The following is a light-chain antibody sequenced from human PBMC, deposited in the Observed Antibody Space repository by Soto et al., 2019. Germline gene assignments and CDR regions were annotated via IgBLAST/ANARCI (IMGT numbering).Light chain of an antibody. J-gene: IGLJ2*01. CDR1: SSDVGGYNY. CDR3: SSYTSSNTVL. V-gene: IGLV2-14*01. Sequence: QSALTQPASVSGSPGQSITLSCTGTSSDVGGYNYVSWYQQHPGKAPKLMIYEVSNRPSGVSNRFSGSKSGNTASLTISGLQAEDEAHYYCSSYTSSNTVLFGEGTKLTVL. CDR2: EVS.